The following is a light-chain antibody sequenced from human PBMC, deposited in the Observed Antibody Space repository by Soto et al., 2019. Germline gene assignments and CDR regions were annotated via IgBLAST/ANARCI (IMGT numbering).Light chain of an antibody. CDR3: QVHDSPSGHRV. V-gene: IGLV3-21*04. J-gene: IGLJ2*01. CDR2: YNS. CDR1: DLESKS. Sequence: SYELTQPPSLSVAPGTTAKITCGGADLESKSVHWYQLKAGQAPLLVIYYNSDRPSGVPERFSGSTSENTATLAISRVEAGDEADYYCQVHDSPSGHRVFGGGTKLTVL.